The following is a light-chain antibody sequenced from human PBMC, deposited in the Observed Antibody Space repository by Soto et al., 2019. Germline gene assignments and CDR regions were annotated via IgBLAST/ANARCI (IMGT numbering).Light chain of an antibody. Sequence: EIVMTQSPATLSVSPGDRATLSCRAGQPLNNNVAWYQHKPGQAPRLLIYGTSTRATGIPARFSGSGSGTEFTLTISSLQSEDFAVYYCQHTLKWPPTFGQGTKVDIK. CDR3: QHTLKWPPT. J-gene: IGKJ1*01. CDR2: GTS. V-gene: IGKV3-15*01. CDR1: QPLNNN.